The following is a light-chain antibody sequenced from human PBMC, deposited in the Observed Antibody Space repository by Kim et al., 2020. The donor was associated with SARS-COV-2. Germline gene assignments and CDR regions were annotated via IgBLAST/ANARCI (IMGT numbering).Light chain of an antibody. V-gene: IGKV2-30*01. CDR2: RVS. J-gene: IGKJ2*01. CDR3: MPNTHWPPYT. Sequence: EVVMTQSPLSLPVTLGQPASISCRSSQSLVYSDGYAYLSWFHQRPGQSPRRLIYRVSNRDSGVPDRFSGSGSGTDFTLKISRVEAEDIAVYYCMPNTHWPPYTFGQGTKLAI. CDR1: QSLVYSDGYAY.